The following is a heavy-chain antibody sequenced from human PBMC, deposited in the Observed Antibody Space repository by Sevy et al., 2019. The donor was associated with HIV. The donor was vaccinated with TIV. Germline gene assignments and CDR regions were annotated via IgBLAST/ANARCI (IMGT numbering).Heavy chain of an antibody. CDR1: GFTFGDYA. D-gene: IGHD5-18*01. CDR3: TRRQWDTAMVTIKRYYMDV. Sequence: GGSLRLSCTASGFTFGDYAMSWFRQAPGKGLEWVGFIRSKAYGGTTEYAASVKGRFTISRDDSKSIAYLQMNSLKTEDTAVYYCTRRQWDTAMVTIKRYYMDVWGKGTTVTVSS. CDR2: IRSKAYGGTT. V-gene: IGHV3-49*03. J-gene: IGHJ6*03.